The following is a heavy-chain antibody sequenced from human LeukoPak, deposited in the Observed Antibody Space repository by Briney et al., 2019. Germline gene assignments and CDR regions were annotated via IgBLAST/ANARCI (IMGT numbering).Heavy chain of an antibody. Sequence: SQTLSLTCTVSGGSISSYYWSWIRQPPGKGLEWIGYIYYSGSTNYNPSLKSRVTISVDTSKNQFSLKLSSVTAADTAVYYCARLPLLRYYYYGMDVWGQGTTVAVSS. J-gene: IGHJ6*02. CDR1: GGSISSYY. CDR2: IYYSGST. CDR3: ARLPLLRYYYYGMDV. D-gene: IGHD5/OR15-5a*01. V-gene: IGHV4-59*01.